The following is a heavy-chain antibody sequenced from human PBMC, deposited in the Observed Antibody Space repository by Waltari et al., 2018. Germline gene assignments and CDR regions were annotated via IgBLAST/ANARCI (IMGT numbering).Heavy chain of an antibody. CDR2: IYHSGST. Sequence: QLQLQESGSGLVKPSQTLSLTCAVSGGSISSGGYSWSWIRQPPGKGLEWIGYIYHSGSTYSNPSLKSRVTISVDRAKNKCSLKLSSVTAADTAVYYCARVHGSAAAGMNWFDPWGQGTLVTVSS. CDR3: ARVHGSAAAGMNWFDP. V-gene: IGHV4-30-2*01. D-gene: IGHD6-13*01. J-gene: IGHJ5*02. CDR1: GGSISSGGYS.